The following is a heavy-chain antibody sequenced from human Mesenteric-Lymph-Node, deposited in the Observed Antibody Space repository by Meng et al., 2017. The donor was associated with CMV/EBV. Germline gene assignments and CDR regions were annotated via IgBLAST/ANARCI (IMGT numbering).Heavy chain of an antibody. D-gene: IGHD3-22*01. V-gene: IGHV4-30-4*08. J-gene: IGHJ5*02. Sequence: SGNYYWSWSRQPPGKGLEWIGYIYYSESTYYNPSLKSRVTISVDTSKTQFSLKLSSVTAADTAVYYCARGTHYYDSSGYYYNWFDPWGQGTLVTVSS. CDR3: ARGTHYYDSSGYYYNWFDP. CDR1: SGNYY. CDR2: IYYSEST.